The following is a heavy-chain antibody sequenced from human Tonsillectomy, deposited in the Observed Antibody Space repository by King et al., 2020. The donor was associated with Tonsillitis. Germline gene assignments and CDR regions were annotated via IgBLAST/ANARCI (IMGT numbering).Heavy chain of an antibody. J-gene: IGHJ4*02. CDR1: GFTFDDYT. CDR3: AKEGGYCSGDKCAGFDS. Sequence: VQLVESGGVVVQPGGSLRLSCAASGFTFDDYTMHWVRQAPGKGLEWVSLISWDGNSSYYADSVKGRFTISRDNSKNSLFLQMNSLRTEDTALYYCAKEGGYCSGDKCAGFDSWGQGTLVTVSS. V-gene: IGHV3-43*01. D-gene: IGHD2-15*01. CDR2: ISWDGNSS.